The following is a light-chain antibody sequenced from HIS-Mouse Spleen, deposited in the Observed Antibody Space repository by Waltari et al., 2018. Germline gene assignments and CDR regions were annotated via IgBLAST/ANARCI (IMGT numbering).Light chain of an antibody. CDR2: LGS. CDR3: MQALQTPYT. V-gene: IGKV2-28*01. Sequence: DIVMTQSPLSLPVTPGEPASISCRSSQSLQHSNGYNYLDWYLQKPGQSPQLLIYLGSNRASGVPDRFSGSGSGTDFTLKISRVEAEDVGVYYCMQALQTPYTFGQGTKLEIK. J-gene: IGKJ2*01. CDR1: QSLQHSNGYNY.